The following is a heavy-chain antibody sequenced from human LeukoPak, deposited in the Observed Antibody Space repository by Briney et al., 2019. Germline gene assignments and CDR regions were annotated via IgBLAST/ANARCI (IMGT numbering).Heavy chain of an antibody. Sequence: PSETLSLTCTVSGGSISSYYWSWIRQPPGKGLEWIGYIYYSGSTNYNPSPKSRVTISVDTSKNQFSLKLSSVTAADTAVYYCASVTAMYGTGFDPWGQGTLVTVSS. J-gene: IGHJ5*02. D-gene: IGHD5-18*01. CDR1: GGSISSYY. CDR3: ASVTAMYGTGFDP. CDR2: IYYSGST. V-gene: IGHV4-59*01.